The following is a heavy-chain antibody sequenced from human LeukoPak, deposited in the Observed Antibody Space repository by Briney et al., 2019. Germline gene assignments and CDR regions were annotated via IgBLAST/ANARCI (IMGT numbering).Heavy chain of an antibody. V-gene: IGHV4-4*07. CDR3: ASRIYGDDDPDAFDI. CDR2: IYTSGST. Sequence: SETLSLTCTVSGGSISNYYWSWIRQPAGKGLEWIGRIYTSGSTNYNPSLKSRVTMSVDTSKNQFSLKLSSVIAADTAVYYCASRIYGDDDPDAFDIWGQGTMVTVSS. D-gene: IGHD4-17*01. J-gene: IGHJ3*02. CDR1: GGSISNYY.